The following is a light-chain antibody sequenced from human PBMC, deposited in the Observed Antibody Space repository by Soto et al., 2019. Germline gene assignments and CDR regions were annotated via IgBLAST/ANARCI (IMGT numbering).Light chain of an antibody. V-gene: IGLV4-69*01. J-gene: IGLJ3*02. CDR3: QTWDTGIRV. Sequence: QSVLTQSPSASASLGASVKLTCTLSSGHSSYVIAWHQQQPEKGPRFLMKLNTDGSHNKGDGIPDRFSGSSSGAERYLTISSLQSEDEADYYCQTWDTGIRVFGGGTKLTVL. CDR1: SGHSSYV. CDR2: LNTDGSH.